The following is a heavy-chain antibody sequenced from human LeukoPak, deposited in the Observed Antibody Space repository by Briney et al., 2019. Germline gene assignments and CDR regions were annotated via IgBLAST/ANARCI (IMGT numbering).Heavy chain of an antibody. Sequence: SETLSLTCAVYGGSFSGYYWSWIRQPPGKGLEWIGEINHSGSTNYNPSLKSRVTISVDTSKNQFSLKLSSVTAADTAVYYCARATTMVRGVPFDYWGQGTLVTVSS. D-gene: IGHD3-10*01. V-gene: IGHV4-34*01. CDR1: GGSFSGYY. J-gene: IGHJ4*02. CDR3: ARATTMVRGVPFDY. CDR2: INHSGST.